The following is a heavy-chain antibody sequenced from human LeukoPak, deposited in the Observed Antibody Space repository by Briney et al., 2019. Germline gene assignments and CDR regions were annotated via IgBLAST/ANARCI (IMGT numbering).Heavy chain of an antibody. V-gene: IGHV4-59*01. Sequence: PSETLSLTCTVSGGSISSYYWSWIRQPPGKGLEWIGYIYYSGSTNYNPSLKSGVTISVDTSKNQFSLKLSSVTAADTAVYYCARDQMYYDILTGYRGGWFDPWGQGTLVTVSS. D-gene: IGHD3-9*01. CDR3: ARDQMYYDILTGYRGGWFDP. CDR2: IYYSGST. J-gene: IGHJ5*02. CDR1: GGSISSYY.